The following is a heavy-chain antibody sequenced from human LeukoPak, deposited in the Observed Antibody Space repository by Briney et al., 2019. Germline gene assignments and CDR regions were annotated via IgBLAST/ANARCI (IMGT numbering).Heavy chain of an antibody. Sequence: PGGSLRLSCAASGFTFSSYWMHWVRQPPGKGLVWVSRIKSDGSTTSYADSVKGRFTISRDNAKNSLYLQMNSLSADDTAVYFCASAQGGVILPDYFHHWGQGTLVTVSS. V-gene: IGHV3-74*01. D-gene: IGHD3-16*02. CDR2: IKSDGSTT. J-gene: IGHJ1*01. CDR3: ASAQGGVILPDYFHH. CDR1: GFTFSSYW.